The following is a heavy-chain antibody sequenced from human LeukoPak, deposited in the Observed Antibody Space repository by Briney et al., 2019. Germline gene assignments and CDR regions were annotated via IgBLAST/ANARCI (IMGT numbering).Heavy chain of an antibody. CDR1: GGSISSSTYY. V-gene: IGHV4-39*01. J-gene: IGHJ4*02. CDR3: ARHGPTRKQWLVGYYFDY. Sequence: PSETLSLTCTVSGGSISSSTYYWGWIRQPPGKGLEWIGSYTGSTDYNPSLKSRVAISVDASKSQISLRLSSVTAADTAVYYRARHGPTRKQWLVGYYFDYWGQGTLVTVSS. D-gene: IGHD6-19*01. CDR2: YTGST.